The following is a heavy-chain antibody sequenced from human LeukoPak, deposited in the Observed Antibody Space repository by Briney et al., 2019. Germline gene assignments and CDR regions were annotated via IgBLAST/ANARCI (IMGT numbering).Heavy chain of an antibody. CDR2: IKQDGSEK. D-gene: IGHD3-22*01. CDR3: AGDVYDSSGYYSGY. CDR1: GFTFSSSW. V-gene: IGHV3-7*05. Sequence: GGSLRLSCAASGFTFSSSWMTWVRQAPGKGLEWVAIIKQDGSEKYYVDSVKGRFTISRDNSKNTLYLQMNSLRAEDTAVYYCAGDVYDSSGYYSGYWGQGTLVTVSS. J-gene: IGHJ4*02.